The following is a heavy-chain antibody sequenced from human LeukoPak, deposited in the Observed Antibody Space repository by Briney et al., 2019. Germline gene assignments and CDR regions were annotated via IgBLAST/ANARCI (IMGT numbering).Heavy chain of an antibody. J-gene: IGHJ4*02. V-gene: IGHV3-48*03. CDR3: AKDQLGATYIDY. Sequence: PGGSLRLSCAASGFSFSSFKMTWVRQAPGKGLEWVSYISNRDKDTNYADSVKGRFTISRDNAKNSLYLQMNSLRAEDTAVYYCAKDQLGATYIDYWGQGTLVTVSS. CDR1: GFSFSSFK. D-gene: IGHD1-26*01. CDR2: ISNRDKDT.